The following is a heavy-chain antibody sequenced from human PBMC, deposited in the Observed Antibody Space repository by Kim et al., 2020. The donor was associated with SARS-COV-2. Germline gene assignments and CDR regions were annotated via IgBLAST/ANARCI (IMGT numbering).Heavy chain of an antibody. Sequence: GGSLRLSCSASGFTFSSYAMHWVRQAPGKGLEYVSAISSNGGSTYYADSVKGRFTISRDNSKNTLYLQMSSLRAEDTAVYYCVKEAYDYVWGSYRYVPFYYFDYWGQGTLVTVSS. CDR2: ISSNGGST. J-gene: IGHJ4*02. CDR1: GFTFSSYA. D-gene: IGHD3-16*02. CDR3: VKEAYDYVWGSYRYVPFYYFDY. V-gene: IGHV3-64D*09.